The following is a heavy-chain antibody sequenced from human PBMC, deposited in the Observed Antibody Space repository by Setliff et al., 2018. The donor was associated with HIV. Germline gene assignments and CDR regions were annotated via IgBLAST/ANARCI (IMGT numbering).Heavy chain of an antibody. CDR2: MLPILGMG. J-gene: IGHJ6*02. V-gene: IGHV1-69*10. Sequence: SVKVSCKTSGGTFSTYVITWVRQAPGQGLEWMGGMLPILGMGDFAQKFQGRVTITADASTRTAYMELSSLTSDDTAVYYCAGSAHSYSYMGYYYHTMDVWGQGTTVTVSS. CDR3: AGSAHSYSYMGYYYHTMDV. D-gene: IGHD4-4*01. CDR1: GGTFSTYV.